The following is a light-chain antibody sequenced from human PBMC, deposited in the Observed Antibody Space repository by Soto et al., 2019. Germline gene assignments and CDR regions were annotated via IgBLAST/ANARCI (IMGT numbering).Light chain of an antibody. J-gene: IGKJ2*01. V-gene: IGKV2-30*01. CDR3: MQGTHWPYT. CDR2: KVS. CDR1: QSLVYSDGNTY. Sequence: DVVMTQSPLSLPVTLGQPASISCRSSQSLVYSDGNTYLSWFQQRPGQSPRRLIYKVSNRDSGVPDRLSGSGSGTDFTLKISRVEAEDVAVYYCMQGTHWPYTFGHGTKLEI.